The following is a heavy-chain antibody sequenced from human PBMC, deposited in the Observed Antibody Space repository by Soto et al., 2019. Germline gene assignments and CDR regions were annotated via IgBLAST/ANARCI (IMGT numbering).Heavy chain of an antibody. J-gene: IGHJ6*02. CDR3: ARKSVYADTGEHCGMDV. V-gene: IGHV5-10-1*01. D-gene: IGHD2-2*01. CDR2: IDPSDSYT. CDR1: GYSFTSYW. Sequence: GESLKISCKGSGYSFTSYWISWVRQMPGKGLEWMGRIDPSDSYTNYSPSFQGHVTISADKSISTAYLQWSSLKASDTAMYYCARKSVYADTGEHCGMDVWGQGSIVTVSS.